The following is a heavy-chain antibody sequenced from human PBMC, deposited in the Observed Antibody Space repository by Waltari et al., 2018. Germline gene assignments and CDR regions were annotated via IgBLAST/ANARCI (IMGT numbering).Heavy chain of an antibody. CDR1: GFTFNTYS. Sequence: EVQLVQSGGDLVQPGGSLRLSCAASGFTFNTYSMAWVRQAPGKGREWFSYITSRSSTRYYADSGRGRFTTSRDNAKNSLYLQMNSLRVEDTAVYYCARVGGASLTEGFDYWGQGTLVTVAS. D-gene: IGHD7-27*01. J-gene: IGHJ4*02. CDR3: ARVGGASLTEGFDY. V-gene: IGHV3-48*01. CDR2: ITSRSSTR.